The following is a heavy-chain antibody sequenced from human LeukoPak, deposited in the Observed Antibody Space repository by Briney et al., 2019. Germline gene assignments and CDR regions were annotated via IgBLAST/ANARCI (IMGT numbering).Heavy chain of an antibody. V-gene: IGHV1-2*06. CDR3: ARVGYYESSGYYEY. D-gene: IGHD3-22*01. Sequence: ASVKVSCKASGYTLTDYYMHWVRQAPGQGLEWMGRINPNSGGTNYAQKFQGRVTMTRDTSISTVYMELSRLRPDDTAVYYCARVGYYESSGYYEYWGQGTLVTVSS. CDR2: INPNSGGT. J-gene: IGHJ4*02. CDR1: GYTLTDYY.